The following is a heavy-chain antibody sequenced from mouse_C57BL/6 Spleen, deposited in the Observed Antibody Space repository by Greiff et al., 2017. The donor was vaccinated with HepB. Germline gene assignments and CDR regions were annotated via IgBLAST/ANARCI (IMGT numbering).Heavy chain of an antibody. Sequence: QVQLQQSGAELVKPGASVKISCKASGYAFSSYWMNWVKQRPGKGLEWIGQIYPGDGDTNYNGKLKGKATLTADKSSSTAYMQLSSLTSEDSAVYFCARREDYDAYFDYWGQGTTLTVSS. CDR2: IYPGDGDT. CDR1: GYAFSSYW. D-gene: IGHD2-4*01. V-gene: IGHV1-80*01. CDR3: ARREDYDAYFDY. J-gene: IGHJ2*01.